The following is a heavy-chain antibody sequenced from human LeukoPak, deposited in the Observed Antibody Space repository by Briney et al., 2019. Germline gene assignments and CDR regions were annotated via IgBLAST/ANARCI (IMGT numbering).Heavy chain of an antibody. J-gene: IGHJ4*02. CDR1: GFTFSSYG. D-gene: IGHD2-2*01. V-gene: IGHV3-30*18. Sequence: PGGSLRLSCAASGFTFSSYGMHWVRQAPGKGLEWVAVISYDGSNKYYADSVKGRFTISRDNSKNTLYLQMNSLRAEDTAVYYCAKDIAPDIVVVGMDWGQGTLVTVSS. CDR2: ISYDGSNK. CDR3: AKDIAPDIVVVGMD.